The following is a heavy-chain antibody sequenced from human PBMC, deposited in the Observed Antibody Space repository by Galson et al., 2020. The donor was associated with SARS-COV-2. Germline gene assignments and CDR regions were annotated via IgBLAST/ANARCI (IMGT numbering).Heavy chain of an antibody. CDR3: AKHDYGDYETGILGY. CDR1: GFTFSDHY. CDR2: ISSSGATI. Sequence: GESLKISCAASGFTFSDHYMSWIRQAPGKGLEWVSYISSSGATIYYADSVEGRFTVSRDNAKNSLYLQMDSLGVEDTAVYFCAKHDYGDYETGILGYWGRGALVTVSS. J-gene: IGHJ4*02. V-gene: IGHV3-11*01. D-gene: IGHD4-17*01.